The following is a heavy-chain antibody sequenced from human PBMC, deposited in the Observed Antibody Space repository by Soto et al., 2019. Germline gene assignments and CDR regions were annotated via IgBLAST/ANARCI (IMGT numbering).Heavy chain of an antibody. CDR2: ISYDGSNK. V-gene: IGHV3-30*03. J-gene: IGHJ4*02. CDR3: AYIDYGGNPTFDY. Sequence: PGGSLRLSCAASGFTYSSYGMHWVRQAPGKGLEWVAVISYDGSNKYYADSVKGRFTIYRDNSKNTLYLQMNSLRAENTAVYYCAYIDYGGNPTFDYWGQGTLVTVTS. D-gene: IGHD4-17*01. CDR1: GFTYSSYG.